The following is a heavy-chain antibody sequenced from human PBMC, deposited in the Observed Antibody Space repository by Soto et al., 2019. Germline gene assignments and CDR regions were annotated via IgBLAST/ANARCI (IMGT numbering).Heavy chain of an antibody. CDR2: ISSTGIST. D-gene: IGHD3-22*01. CDR1: GFTFSSYA. V-gene: IGHV3-23*01. Sequence: EVQVLESGGGLVQPGGSLRLSCAASGFTFSSYAMTWVRQAPGKGLEWVSTISSTGISTYYADSVKGRFTISRDNFKNSVYLQMSSLRAEDTAVYYCANTMIVVFNQGWIENWGQGTLVTVSS. CDR3: ANTMIVVFNQGWIEN. J-gene: IGHJ4*02.